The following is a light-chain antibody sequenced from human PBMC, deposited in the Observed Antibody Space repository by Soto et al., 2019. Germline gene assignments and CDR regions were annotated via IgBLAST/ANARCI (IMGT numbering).Light chain of an antibody. CDR3: QQRSNWPSIT. CDR2: DAS. Sequence: EIVFTQSPATLSLSPGDRATLSCRASQSVSTYLAWYQQKPGQAPRLLIYDASNRATGIPARFSGSGSGTDFTLTISSLEPEDFAVYHCQQRSNWPSITVGQGTRLEIK. CDR1: QSVSTY. J-gene: IGKJ5*01. V-gene: IGKV3-11*01.